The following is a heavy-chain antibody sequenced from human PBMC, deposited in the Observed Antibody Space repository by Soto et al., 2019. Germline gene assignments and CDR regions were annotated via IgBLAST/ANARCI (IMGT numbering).Heavy chain of an antibody. CDR1: GGSISNSGYY. CDR3: ARHYGSFDP. Sequence: SETLSLTCTVSGGSISNSGYYWGWVRQPPGKGLEWLASVYYSGGTYYKPSLKSRVTISVDTSKNQFSLKLHSVTAADTAVYYCARHYGSFDPWGQGTLVTVSS. J-gene: IGHJ5*02. V-gene: IGHV4-39*01. D-gene: IGHD6-19*01. CDR2: VYYSGGT.